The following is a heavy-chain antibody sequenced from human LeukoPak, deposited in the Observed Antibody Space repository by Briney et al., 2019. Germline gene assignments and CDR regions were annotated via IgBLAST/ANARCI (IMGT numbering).Heavy chain of an antibody. CDR2: IIPMSRTT. Sequence: GSSVKVSCKASGDSVSHDISWVRQAPGQGFEWMGGIIPMSRTTDYAQKFRDRVTITTDESTSTVYMEVRSLSFEDTAIYYCASDSGSGKYYMDVWGKGTTVAVAS. CDR1: GDSVSHD. CDR3: ASDSGSGKYYMDV. D-gene: IGHD3-10*01. J-gene: IGHJ6*03. V-gene: IGHV1-69*05.